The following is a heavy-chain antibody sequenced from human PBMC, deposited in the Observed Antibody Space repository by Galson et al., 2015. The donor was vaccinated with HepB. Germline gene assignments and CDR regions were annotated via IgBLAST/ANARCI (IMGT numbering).Heavy chain of an antibody. CDR1: GYTFTNYA. CDR3: ARDALTDYYDNSGPPNWFDP. D-gene: IGHD3-22*01. J-gene: IGHJ5*02. Sequence: SVKVSCKASGYTFTNYAIHWVRQAPGQRLEWMGWINAGYGNRKYSQKFQGRVTITRDISATTAYMELSSLTSEDTAVYYCARDALTDYYDNSGPPNWFDPWGQGTLVTVS. V-gene: IGHV1-3*01. CDR2: INAGYGNR.